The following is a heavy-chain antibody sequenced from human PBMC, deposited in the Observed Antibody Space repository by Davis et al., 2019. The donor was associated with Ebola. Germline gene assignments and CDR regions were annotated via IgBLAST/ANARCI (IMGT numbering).Heavy chain of an antibody. CDR2: TYYKSKWYN. CDR3: SRGWLRGGMDV. V-gene: IGHV6-1*01. J-gene: IGHJ6*02. CDR1: GDSVSTAG. Sequence: HSQTRSRTGAISGDSVSTAGWNWIRQSPARGLEWLGRTYYKSKWYNDYAVSVKSRITINPDTSKNQFSLQLNSVTPEDTALYYCSRGWLRGGMDVWGEGTPVTV. D-gene: IGHD5-18*01.